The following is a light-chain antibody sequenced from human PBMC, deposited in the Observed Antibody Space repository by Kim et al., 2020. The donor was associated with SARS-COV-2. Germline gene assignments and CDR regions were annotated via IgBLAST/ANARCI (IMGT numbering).Light chain of an antibody. CDR3: QQRSNWLT. CDR2: DAC. J-gene: IGKJ4*01. Sequence: EILFTQPPATLSLSPGERATLSCRASQSVSSYLAWYQQKPGQAPRLLIYDACNRATGIPARFSGSGSGTDFTLTISSLEPEGFAVYYCQQRSNWLTFRGGAKVDI. CDR1: QSVSSY. V-gene: IGKV3-11*01.